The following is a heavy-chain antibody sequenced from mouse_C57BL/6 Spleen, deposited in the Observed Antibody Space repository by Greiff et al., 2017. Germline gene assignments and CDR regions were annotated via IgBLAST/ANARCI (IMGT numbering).Heavy chain of an antibody. CDR2: ISSGGSYT. CDR3: ASRRDY. Sequence: EVMLVESGGDLVKPGGSLKLSCAASGFTFSSYGMSWVRQTPDKRLEWVATISSGGSYTYYPDSVKGRFTISRDNAKNTLYLQMSSLKSEDTAMYYCASRRDYWGQGTTLTVSS. V-gene: IGHV5-6*02. J-gene: IGHJ2*01. CDR1: GFTFSSYG.